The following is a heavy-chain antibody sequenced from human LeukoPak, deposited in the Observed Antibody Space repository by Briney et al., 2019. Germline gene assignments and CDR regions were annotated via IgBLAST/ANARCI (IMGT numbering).Heavy chain of an antibody. CDR1: GFTFSSYA. CDR2: ISYDGSNK. Sequence: GGSLRLSCAASGFTFSSYAMHWVRQAPGKGLEWVAVISYDGSNKYYADSVKGRFTISRDNSKNTLYPQMNSLRAEDTAVYYCARRESDDGMDVWGQGTTVTVSS. D-gene: IGHD3-10*01. J-gene: IGHJ6*02. V-gene: IGHV3-30-3*01. CDR3: ARRESDDGMDV.